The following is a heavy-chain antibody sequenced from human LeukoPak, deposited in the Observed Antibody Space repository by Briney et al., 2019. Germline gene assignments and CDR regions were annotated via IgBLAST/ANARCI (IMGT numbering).Heavy chain of an antibody. D-gene: IGHD4-17*01. J-gene: IGHJ4*02. V-gene: IGHV4-61*01. Sequence: SETLSLTCTVSGGSVSSGSYYWSWIRQPPGKGLEWIGYIYYSGSTNYNPSLKSRVTISVDTSKNQFSLKLSSVTAADTAVYYCASTYGDSGYYFDYWGQGTLVTVSS. CDR1: GGSVSSGSYY. CDR3: ASTYGDSGYYFDY. CDR2: IYYSGST.